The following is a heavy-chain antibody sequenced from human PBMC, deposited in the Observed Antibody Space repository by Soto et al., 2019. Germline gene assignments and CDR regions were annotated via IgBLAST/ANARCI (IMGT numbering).Heavy chain of an antibody. V-gene: IGHV5-51*01. CDR3: ARHEGYYYDSSGERMDV. J-gene: IGHJ6*02. CDR1: GYSFTSYW. Sequence: GESLKISCKGSGYSFTSYWIGWVRQMPGKGLEWMGIIYPGDSDTRYSPSFQGQVTISADKSISTAYLQWSSLKASDTAMYYCARHEGYYYDSSGERMDVWGQGTTVTVSS. D-gene: IGHD3-22*01. CDR2: IYPGDSDT.